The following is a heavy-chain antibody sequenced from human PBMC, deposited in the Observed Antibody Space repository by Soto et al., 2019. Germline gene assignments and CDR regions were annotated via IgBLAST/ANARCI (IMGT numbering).Heavy chain of an antibody. CDR2: ISGSGGST. CDR1: GFTFSSYA. J-gene: IGHJ4*02. V-gene: IGHV3-23*01. CDR3: AKESRYYDSSGYYAPCDY. D-gene: IGHD3-22*01. Sequence: EVQLLESGRGLVQPGGSLRLSCAASGFTFSSYAMSWVRQAPGKGLEWVSAISGSGGSTYYADSVKGRFTISRDNSKNTLYLQMNSLRAEDTAVYYCAKESRYYDSSGYYAPCDYWGQGTLVTVSS.